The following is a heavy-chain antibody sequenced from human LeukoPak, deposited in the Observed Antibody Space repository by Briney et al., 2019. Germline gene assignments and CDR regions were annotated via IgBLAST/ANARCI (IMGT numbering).Heavy chain of an antibody. V-gene: IGHV4-4*02. J-gene: IGHJ4*02. D-gene: IGHD3-3*01. CDR2: IYHSGST. CDR1: GGSISSSNW. Sequence: SETLSLTCAVSGGSISSSNWWRWVRHPPGKGLEWIGVIYHSGSTNYNPSLKSRVTISVDKSKNQFSLKLSSVTAADTAVYYCARAGRVWSGFDYWGQGTLVTVSS. CDR3: ARAGRVWSGFDY.